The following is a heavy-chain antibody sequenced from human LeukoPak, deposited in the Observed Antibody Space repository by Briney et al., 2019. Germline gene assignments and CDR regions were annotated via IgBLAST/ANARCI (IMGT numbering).Heavy chain of an antibody. Sequence: SCKASGYTFTSYYMHWVRQAPGKGLEWVAVIWYDGSNKYYADSVKGRFTISRDNSKNTLYLQMNSLRAEDTAVYYCARDNRYYDILTGYLSSGMDVWGQGTTVTVSS. V-gene: IGHV3-33*01. J-gene: IGHJ6*02. CDR1: GYTFTSYY. CDR3: ARDNRYYDILTGYLSSGMDV. D-gene: IGHD3-9*01. CDR2: IWYDGSNK.